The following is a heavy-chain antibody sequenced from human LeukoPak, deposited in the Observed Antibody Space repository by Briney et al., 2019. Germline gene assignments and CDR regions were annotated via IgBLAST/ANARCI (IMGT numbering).Heavy chain of an antibody. V-gene: IGHV3-48*01. J-gene: IGHJ4*02. Sequence: GGSLRLSCAASGFTFSTYTMNWVRQAPGKGLEWLSYITSSSTIYYADSVKGRFTISRDNSRNTLFLEMDNLRFDDSAVYYCACPLLTPSSSWGEGSLDFWGQGTLVTVSS. CDR2: ITSSSTI. CDR1: GFTFSTYT. D-gene: IGHD6-13*01. CDR3: ACPLLTPSSSWGEGSLDF.